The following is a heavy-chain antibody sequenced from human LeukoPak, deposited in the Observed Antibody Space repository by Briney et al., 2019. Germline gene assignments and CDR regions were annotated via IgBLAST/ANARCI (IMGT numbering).Heavy chain of an antibody. V-gene: IGHV4-59*01. D-gene: IGHD6-13*01. CDR2: IYYSGGT. Sequence: SETLSLTCTVSGGSISSYYWSWIRQPPGKGLDWIGYIYYSGGTVYNPSLKSRVTISVHSSKNQFSLKLSSVTAADTAVYYCARATPKAAAGGNFYYYGMDVWGQGTTVTVSS. CDR3: ARATPKAAAGGNFYYYGMDV. CDR1: GGSISSYY. J-gene: IGHJ6*02.